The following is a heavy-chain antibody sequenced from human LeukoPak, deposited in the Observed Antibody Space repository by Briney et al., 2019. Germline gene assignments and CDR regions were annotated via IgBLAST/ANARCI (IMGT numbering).Heavy chain of an antibody. CDR3: ARAPYSSRGFDY. D-gene: IGHD6-13*01. Sequence: PSETLSLTCTVSGGSISSYYWSWIRQPAGKGLEWIGRIYSSGSTNYNPSLKSRVTISVGKSKNQFSLKLSSVTAADTAVYYCARAPYSSRGFDYWGQGTLVTVSS. V-gene: IGHV4-4*07. CDR2: IYSSGST. J-gene: IGHJ4*02. CDR1: GGSISSYY.